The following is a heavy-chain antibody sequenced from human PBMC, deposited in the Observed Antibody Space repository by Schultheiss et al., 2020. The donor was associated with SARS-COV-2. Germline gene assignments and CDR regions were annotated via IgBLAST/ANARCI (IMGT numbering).Heavy chain of an antibody. Sequence: GGSLRLSCAASGFTFDDYGMSWVRQAPGKGLEWVSGINWNGGSTGYADSVKGRFTISRDNSKNTLYLQMNTLRVEDTAVYFCARSGPGRAFDIWGQGTLVTVSS. CDR3: ARSGPGRAFDI. CDR1: GFTFDDYG. CDR2: INWNGGST. D-gene: IGHD2-15*01. V-gene: IGHV3-20*04. J-gene: IGHJ3*02.